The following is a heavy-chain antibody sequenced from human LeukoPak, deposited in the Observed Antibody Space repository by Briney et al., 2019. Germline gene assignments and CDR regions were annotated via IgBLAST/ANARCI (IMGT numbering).Heavy chain of an antibody. J-gene: IGHJ6*02. CDR1: RASISSSDSY. Sequence: SETLSLTCTVSRASISSSDSYWSWIRQPPGRGLEWIGSIYRRGSTSYNPSLKSRATVSEDMSKNHLSLRLSSVTAADTAVYYCARHVQDLGIKVWGQGTTVTVSS. V-gene: IGHV4-39*01. CDR2: IYRRGST. CDR3: ARHVQDLGIKV.